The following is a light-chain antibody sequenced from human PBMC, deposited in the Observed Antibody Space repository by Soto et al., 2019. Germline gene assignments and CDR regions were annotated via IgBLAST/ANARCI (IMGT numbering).Light chain of an antibody. Sequence: ETVLTQSPGTLSLSPGELATLSFRASQTIRTNYLAWYRQTPGQAPRLLIYGASNRATGIADRFSGSGSGTEFTLIISRLEPEGFALYYCQQYGSSTWPFGQGTKVEIK. CDR1: QTIRTNY. J-gene: IGKJ1*01. V-gene: IGKV3-20*01. CDR3: QQYGSSTWP. CDR2: GAS.